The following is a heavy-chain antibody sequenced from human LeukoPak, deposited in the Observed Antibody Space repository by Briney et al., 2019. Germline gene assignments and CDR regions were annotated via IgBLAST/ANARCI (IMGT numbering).Heavy chain of an antibody. CDR2: INHSGST. J-gene: IGHJ4*02. D-gene: IGHD1-1*01. CDR1: GGSFSGYY. CDR3: ARRATSGLFDY. V-gene: IGHV4-34*01. Sequence: SETLSLTCAVYGGSFSGYYWSWIRQPPVKGLEWIGEINHSGSTNYNPSLKSRVTISVDTSKNQFSLKLSSVTAADTAVYYCARRATSGLFDYWGQGTLVTVSS.